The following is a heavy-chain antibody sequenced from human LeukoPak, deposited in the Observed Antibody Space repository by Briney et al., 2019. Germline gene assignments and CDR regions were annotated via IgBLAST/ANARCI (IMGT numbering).Heavy chain of an antibody. CDR3: GKGRERDYNCLDS. CDR2: IRHDGTQ. D-gene: IGHD5-24*01. Sequence: GGSLRLSCAASGFSFSGYGMHWVRQAPGKGLEWVAFIRHDGTQYHTDSEKGRFIISRDNSRSTLFLQMNSLGVEDTAVYYCGKGRERDYNCLDSWGQGTLVTVSS. V-gene: IGHV3-30*02. J-gene: IGHJ4*02. CDR1: GFSFSGYG.